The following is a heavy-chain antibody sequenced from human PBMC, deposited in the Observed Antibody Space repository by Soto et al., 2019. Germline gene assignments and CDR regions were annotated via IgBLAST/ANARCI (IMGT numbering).Heavy chain of an antibody. J-gene: IGHJ6*02. D-gene: IGHD2-15*01. CDR1: GFTFNTYG. CDR3: ARADCTGAYCYSWPFNYGVDV. CDR2: IWYDGSNK. V-gene: IGHV3-33*08. Sequence: QVQLVESGGGVVQPGGSLRLSCTTSGFTFNTYGMHWVRKAPGKGLEWVAIIWYDGSNKYYADSVKGRFTISRDNSRNILYLQMNSLRAEDTALYYCARADCTGAYCYSWPFNYGVDVWGQGTTVTVSS.